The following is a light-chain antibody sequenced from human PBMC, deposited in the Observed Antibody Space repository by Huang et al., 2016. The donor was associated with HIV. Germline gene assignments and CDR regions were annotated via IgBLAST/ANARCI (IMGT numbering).Light chain of an antibody. Sequence: EIVMTQSPATLCVSPGERATLSCRASQNIGNNLAWYQQKPGQAPRLLRYGASTRATGIPARFSGSGSGTECTLTISSLQSEDFAVFYCQQYNEWLLTFGGGTKVEIK. CDR2: GAS. V-gene: IGKV3-15*01. CDR1: QNIGNN. J-gene: IGKJ4*01. CDR3: QQYNEWLLT.